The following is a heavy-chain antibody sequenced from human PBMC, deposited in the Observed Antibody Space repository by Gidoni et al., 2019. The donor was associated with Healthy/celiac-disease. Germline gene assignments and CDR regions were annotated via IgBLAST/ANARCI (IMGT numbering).Heavy chain of an antibody. J-gene: IGHJ1*01. CDR3: ATEIPIAVAG. Sequence: VQLLESGGGLVQAGGAMRLSCAASGFTFSSYAMSCVRQAPGKGLEWVSAISCCGCSTYYADSVKGRFTISRDNSKNTLYLKMTSMRAEDTAVYYCATEIPIAVAGWGQGTLVTVSS. V-gene: IGHV3-23*01. CDR1: GFTFSSYA. CDR2: ISCCGCST. D-gene: IGHD6-19*01.